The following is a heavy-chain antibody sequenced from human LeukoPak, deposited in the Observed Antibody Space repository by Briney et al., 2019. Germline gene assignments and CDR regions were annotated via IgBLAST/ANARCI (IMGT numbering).Heavy chain of an antibody. Sequence: AASVKVSCKVSGYTLTELSMHWVRQAPGQGLEWMGWINPNSGGTNYAQKFQGWVTMTRDTSISTAYMELSRLRSDDTAVYYCARDQVPAVIPPPRVPAYYGMDVWGQGTTVTVSS. CDR3: ARDQVPAVIPPPRVPAYYGMDV. V-gene: IGHV1-2*04. CDR1: GYTLTELS. J-gene: IGHJ6*02. CDR2: INPNSGGT. D-gene: IGHD2-2*01.